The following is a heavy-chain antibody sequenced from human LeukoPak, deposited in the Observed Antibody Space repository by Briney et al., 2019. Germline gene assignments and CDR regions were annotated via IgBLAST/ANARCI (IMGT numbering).Heavy chain of an antibody. CDR3: ARLVLAVAGTFDY. D-gene: IGHD6-19*01. CDR2: IYYSGST. CDR1: GGSFSGYY. V-gene: IGHV4-34*01. Sequence: SETLSLTCAVYGGSFSGYYWSWIRQPPGKGLEWIGSIYYSGSTYYNPSLKSRVTISVDTSKNQFSLKLSSVTAADTAVYYCARLVLAVAGTFDYWGQGTLVTVSS. J-gene: IGHJ4*02.